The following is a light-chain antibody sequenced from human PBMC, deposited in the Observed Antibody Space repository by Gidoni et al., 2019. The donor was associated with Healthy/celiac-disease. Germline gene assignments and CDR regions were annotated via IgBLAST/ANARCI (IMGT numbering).Light chain of an antibody. J-gene: IGKJ5*01. CDR3: QQRSNWPT. CDR1: QSVSSY. Sequence: EIVLTKSPATLSFSPGERATLSCRASQSVSSYLAWYQQKPGQAPRLLIYDASNRATGIPARFSGSVSGTDFTLTISSLEPEDFAVYYCQQRSNWPTFGQGTRLEIK. CDR2: DAS. V-gene: IGKV3-11*01.